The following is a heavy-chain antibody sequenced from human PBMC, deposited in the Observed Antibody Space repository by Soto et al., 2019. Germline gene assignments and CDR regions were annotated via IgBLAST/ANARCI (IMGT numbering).Heavy chain of an antibody. V-gene: IGHV3-7*02. CDR1: GFMFSDYC. J-gene: IGHJ4*02. Sequence: EVQLVESGGGLVQPGGSLRLSCVASGFMFSDYCMNWVRQGPGKGLQWVANIKADGSEKNYVNSVTGRFTISRDNAKNSVSLQMNSLRAADKGIYYCARGRQVAVWGQGTPVIVSS. D-gene: IGHD2-15*01. CDR2: IKADGSEK. CDR3: ARGRQVAV.